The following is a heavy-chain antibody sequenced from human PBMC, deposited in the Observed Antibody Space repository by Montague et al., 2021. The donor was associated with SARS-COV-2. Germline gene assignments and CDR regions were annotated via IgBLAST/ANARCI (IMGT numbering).Heavy chain of an antibody. D-gene: IGHD3-22*01. J-gene: IGHJ4*02. Sequence: SLRLSCAASGFTFNSYAMSLFRQAPGKGLEWVSIIYSGGSSTYYSDSVKGRFTISRDNSKNTLYLQMNSMIAEDTAVYYCAKTHRYYNRNFDYWGQGTLVTGSP. CDR1: GFTFNSYA. CDR3: AKTHRYYNRNFDY. CDR2: IYSGGSST. V-gene: IGHV3-23*03.